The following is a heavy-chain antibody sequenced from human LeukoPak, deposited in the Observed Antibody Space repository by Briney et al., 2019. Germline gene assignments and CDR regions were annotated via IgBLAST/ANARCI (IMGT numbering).Heavy chain of an antibody. V-gene: IGHV3-30*18. CDR2: ISYDGSNK. CDR1: GFTVSSNY. Sequence: PGGSLRLSCAVSGFTVSSNYMSWVRQAPGKGLEWVAVISYDGSNKYYADSVKGRFTISRDNSKNTLYLQMNSLRAEDTAVYYCAKSYDSSGYYYDPLDYWGQGTLVTVSS. CDR3: AKSYDSSGYYYDPLDY. D-gene: IGHD3-22*01. J-gene: IGHJ4*02.